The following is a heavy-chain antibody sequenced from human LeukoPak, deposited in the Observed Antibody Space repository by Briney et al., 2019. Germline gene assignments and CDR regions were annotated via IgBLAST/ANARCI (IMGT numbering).Heavy chain of an antibody. J-gene: IGHJ5*02. V-gene: IGHV1-18*01. Sequence: ASVKVSCKASGYTFTSYGISWVRQAPGQGLEWRGWISAYNGNTNYAQKLQGRVTMTTDTSTSTAYMELRSLRSDDTAVYYCAREPDYGDYVRWFDPWGQGTLVTVSS. CDR3: AREPDYGDYVRWFDP. CDR2: ISAYNGNT. D-gene: IGHD4-17*01. CDR1: GYTFTSYG.